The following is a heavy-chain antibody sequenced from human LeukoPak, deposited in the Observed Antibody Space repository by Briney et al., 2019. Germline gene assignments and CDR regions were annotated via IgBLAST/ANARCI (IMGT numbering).Heavy chain of an antibody. J-gene: IGHJ4*02. D-gene: IGHD5-18*01. V-gene: IGHV3-33*01. Sequence: PGRSLRLSCAASGFTFSTYVIHWVRQAPGKGLEWVALIWHDGSNKYYGDSVKDRFTISRDNSKNTLYLQMDCLRDEDTAVYYCARDRGYTYGHPLDYWGQGTLVTVSS. CDR1: GFTFSTYV. CDR2: IWHDGSNK. CDR3: ARDRGYTYGHPLDY.